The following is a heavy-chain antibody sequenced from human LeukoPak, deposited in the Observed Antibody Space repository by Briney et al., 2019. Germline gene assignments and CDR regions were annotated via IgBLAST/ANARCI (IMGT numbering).Heavy chain of an antibody. CDR3: ARQDFDKGVS. CDR2: IFPGDSDT. J-gene: IGHJ4*02. Sequence: GESLKISCKASGYRFDNYWIGWVRQMSGKGLEWMAIIFPGDSDTTYSPSFQGQVTISADKSISTAYLQWSSLKASDTAVYYCARQDFDKGVSWGQGTLVTVSS. V-gene: IGHV5-51*01. CDR1: GYRFDNYW. D-gene: IGHD3-9*01.